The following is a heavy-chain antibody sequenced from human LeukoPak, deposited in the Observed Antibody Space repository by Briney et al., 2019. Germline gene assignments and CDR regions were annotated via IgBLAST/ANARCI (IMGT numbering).Heavy chain of an antibody. J-gene: IGHJ4*02. CDR1: GFTFSNYW. V-gene: IGHV3-74*01. CDR2: INSDGSSR. D-gene: IGHD6-13*01. CDR3: ASASSHRIAAGGDY. Sequence: GGSLRLSCAASGFTFSNYWMRGVRQAPGKGRVWVSRINSDGSSRNYADSVKGRFTISTADAKNTLYLQMTSLRAEATAVYYCASASSHRIAAGGDYWGQGTLVTVPS.